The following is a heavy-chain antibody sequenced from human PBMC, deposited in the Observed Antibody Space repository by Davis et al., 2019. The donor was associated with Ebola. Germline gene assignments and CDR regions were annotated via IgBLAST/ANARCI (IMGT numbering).Heavy chain of an antibody. D-gene: IGHD2/OR15-2a*01. CDR3: AKDLYWNPRGGMDV. Sequence: GGSLRLSCAASGFTFINAWMNWVRQSPGKGLEWVASISGNGGNTYYLDSLKGRFTISKVNPRNTLFLEMNSLTAEDTAVYYCAKDLYWNPRGGMDVWGQGTTVTVSS. V-gene: IGHV3-23*01. J-gene: IGHJ6*02. CDR1: GFTFINAW. CDR2: ISGNGGNT.